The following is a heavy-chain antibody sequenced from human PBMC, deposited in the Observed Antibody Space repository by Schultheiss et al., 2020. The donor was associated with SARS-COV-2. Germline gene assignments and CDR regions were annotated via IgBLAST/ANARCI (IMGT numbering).Heavy chain of an antibody. J-gene: IGHJ4*02. V-gene: IGHV3-72*01. Sequence: GGSLRLSCAASGFTFSSYAMSWVRQAPGKGLEWVGRTRNKANSYTTEYAASVKGRFTISRDDSNSIAYLQINSLKTEDTAVYYYARDSVTPYIAVARISVHWGQGTLVTVSS. CDR2: TRNKANSYTT. D-gene: IGHD6-19*01. CDR1: GFTFSSYA. CDR3: ARDSVTPYIAVARISVH.